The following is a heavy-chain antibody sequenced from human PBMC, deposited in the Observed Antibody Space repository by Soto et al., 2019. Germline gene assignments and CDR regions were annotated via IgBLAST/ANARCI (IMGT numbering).Heavy chain of an antibody. V-gene: IGHV1-18*01. CDR2: ISGYNGNT. J-gene: IGHJ5*01. CDR1: GYTFSNYG. CDR3: AREGQLGS. D-gene: IGHD6-13*01. Sequence: GASVKVSCKASGYTFSNYGFSWVRQAPGQGLEWMGWISGYNGNTNYAERLQGRVTMTTDTSTSTAYMELKSLRYDDTAVYYCAREGQLGSWGQGATVTVSS.